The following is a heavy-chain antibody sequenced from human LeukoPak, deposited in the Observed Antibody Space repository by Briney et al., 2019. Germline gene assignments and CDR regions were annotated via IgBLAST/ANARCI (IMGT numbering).Heavy chain of an antibody. J-gene: IGHJ4*02. D-gene: IGHD3-10*01. CDR2: LSDSAVSS. V-gene: IGHV3-23*01. CDR1: GFTFSTFA. Sequence: GGSLRLSCAVSGFTFSTFAMNWVRQAPGKGLEWVSSLSDSAVSSYYADSVKGRFTISRDNSKNTLYLQMNSLRADDTAVYKCARDLGSYRHFFDYWGQGTLVTVSS. CDR3: ARDLGSYRHFFDY.